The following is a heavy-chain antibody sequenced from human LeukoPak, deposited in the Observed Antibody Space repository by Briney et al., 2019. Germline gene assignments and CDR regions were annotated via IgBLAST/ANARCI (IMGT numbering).Heavy chain of an antibody. CDR1: GGSIRSYY. CDR3: ARGIEKQQLEEYFYDY. D-gene: IGHD6-13*01. Sequence: SETLSLTCTVSGGSIRSYYWSWIRKPPGKGLEWIGYIYYSGSTNYNPSLKSRVTKSVGTSKNQFSLKLSPVTAADTAVYYCARGIEKQQLEEYFYDYWGQGILVTVSS. V-gene: IGHV4-59*01. J-gene: IGHJ4*02. CDR2: IYYSGST.